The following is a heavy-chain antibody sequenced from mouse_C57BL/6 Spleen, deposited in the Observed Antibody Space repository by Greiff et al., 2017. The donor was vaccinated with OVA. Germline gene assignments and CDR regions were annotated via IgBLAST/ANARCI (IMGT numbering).Heavy chain of an antibody. V-gene: IGHV1-54*01. CDR3: AREGAIYYGYFDY. D-gene: IGHD2-1*01. CDR1: GYAFTNYL. CDR2: INPGSGGT. Sequence: QVQLQQFGAELVRPGTSVKVSCKASGYAFTNYLIEWVKQRPGQGLEWIGVINPGSGGTNYNEKFKGKATLTADKSSSTAYMQLSSLTSEDSAVYFCAREGAIYYGYFDYWGQGTTLTVSS. J-gene: IGHJ2*01.